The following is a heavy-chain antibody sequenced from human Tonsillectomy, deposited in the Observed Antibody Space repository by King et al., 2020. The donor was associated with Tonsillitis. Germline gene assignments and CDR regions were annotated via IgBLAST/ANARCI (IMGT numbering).Heavy chain of an antibody. D-gene: IGHD3-3*01. CDR1: GFTFSTYA. CDR3: AKCPYDFWSGGLYYAMDV. Sequence: DVQLVESGGGLVQPGGSLRLSCASSGFTFSTYAMTWVRQAPGKGLEWVSVSSGAGARTYHADSVKGRFTISRDNSKNTLYLQMNSLRAEDTAVYYCAKCPYDFWSGGLYYAMDVWGQGTTVTVSS. J-gene: IGHJ6*02. CDR2: SSGAGART. V-gene: IGHV3-23*04.